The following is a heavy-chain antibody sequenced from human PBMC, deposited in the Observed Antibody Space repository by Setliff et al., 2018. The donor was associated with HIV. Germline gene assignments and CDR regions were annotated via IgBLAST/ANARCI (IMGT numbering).Heavy chain of an antibody. CDR3: ARTARGYTTIWYRNGLTYYNYMDV. D-gene: IGHD1-1*01. CDR2: FFPSGST. V-gene: IGHV4-4*07. Sequence: PSETLSLTCTVSGGSISRSRHFWSWIRQPAGKGLEWIGRFFPSGSTHYNPSLRSRVTMAVDTSKNQFSLRLSSVTAADTAVYYCARTARGYTTIWYRNGLTYYNYMDVWGKGTKVTVSS. CDR1: GGSISRSRHF. J-gene: IGHJ6*03.